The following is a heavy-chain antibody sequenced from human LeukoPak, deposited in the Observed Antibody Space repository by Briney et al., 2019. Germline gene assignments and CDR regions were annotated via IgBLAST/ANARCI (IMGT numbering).Heavy chain of an antibody. CDR2: ISGSGGST. Sequence: GGSLRLSCAASGFTFSSYAMSRVRQAPGKGLEWVSAISGSGGSTYYADSVKGRFTISRDNSKNTLYLQMNSLRADDTAVYYCAKSPRRTVTVAYFQHWGQGTLVTVSS. V-gene: IGHV3-23*01. D-gene: IGHD4-23*01. CDR1: GFTFSSYA. J-gene: IGHJ1*01. CDR3: AKSPRRTVTVAYFQH.